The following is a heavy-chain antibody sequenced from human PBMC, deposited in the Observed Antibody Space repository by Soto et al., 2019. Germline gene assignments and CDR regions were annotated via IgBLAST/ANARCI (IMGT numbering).Heavy chain of an antibody. J-gene: IGHJ5*02. CDR2: IYYNGDT. Sequence: QVQLQESGPGLVKASQTLSLVCTVSGGFVSSGIYYWSWIRQPPGKGLEWIGYIYYNGDTFYNPSLTSRVSISLAMSKNQFSLKVKSVTAADTAVYYCARDHGDEGGWFDPWGQGTLVTVSS. D-gene: IGHD4-17*01. CDR1: GGFVSSGIYY. CDR3: ARDHGDEGGWFDP. V-gene: IGHV4-30-4*01.